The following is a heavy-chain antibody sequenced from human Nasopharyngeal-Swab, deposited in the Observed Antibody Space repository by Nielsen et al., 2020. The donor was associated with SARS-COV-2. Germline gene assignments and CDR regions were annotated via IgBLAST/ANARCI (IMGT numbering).Heavy chain of an antibody. Sequence: GGSLRLSCAASGFTFSSYAMSWVRQAPGKGLEWVSVIYSGGSSTYYADPVKGRFTISRDNSKNTLYLQMNSLRAEDTAVYYCAKDHSPYGSGSYPYYYYGMDVWGQGTTVTVSS. CDR3: AKDHSPYGSGSYPYYYYGMDV. CDR2: IYSGGSST. D-gene: IGHD3-10*01. CDR1: GFTFSSYA. J-gene: IGHJ6*02. V-gene: IGHV3-23*03.